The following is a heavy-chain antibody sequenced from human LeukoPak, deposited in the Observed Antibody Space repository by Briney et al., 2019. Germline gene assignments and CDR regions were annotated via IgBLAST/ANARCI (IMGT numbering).Heavy chain of an antibody. CDR1: GFTLSTYA. CDR2: ISAGGGST. V-gene: IGHV3-23*01. J-gene: IGHJ5*02. D-gene: IGHD6-13*01. Sequence: PGGSLRLSCAASGFTLSTYAMNWVRQAPGKGLEWVSGISAGGGSTYCADSVKGRFTISRDNSKNTLYLQMNSLTVEDTAVYYCAKSPRSAADNWFDPWGQGTLVTVSS. CDR3: AKSPRSAADNWFDP.